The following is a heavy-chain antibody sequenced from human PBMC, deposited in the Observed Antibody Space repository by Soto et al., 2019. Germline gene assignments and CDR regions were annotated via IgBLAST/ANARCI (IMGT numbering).Heavy chain of an antibody. J-gene: IGHJ3*02. CDR3: ASDSHCSGGPCPMGGFDM. CDR2: IYPGNSDT. CDR1: GYGFSIHW. D-gene: IGHD2-15*01. V-gene: IGHV5-51*01. Sequence: GESLKISYPGSGYGFSIHWVAWLRQMPGKGLEWVGFIYPGNSDTIYSPSFQGQVTISADLAPSTTYLQWDTLKPSDTAMYFCASDSHCSGGPCPMGGFDMWGQGTMVTVSS.